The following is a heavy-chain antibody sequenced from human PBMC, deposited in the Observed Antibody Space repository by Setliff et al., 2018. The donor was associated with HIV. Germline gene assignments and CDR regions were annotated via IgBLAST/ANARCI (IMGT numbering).Heavy chain of an antibody. V-gene: IGHV4-38-2*01. CDR1: GYSISSDYC. J-gene: IGHJ4*02. Sequence: PSETLSLTCAVSGYSISSDYCWGWIRQPPGKGLECIGTVYYTGTTYYNSSLESRVTISVDTSRNQFSLKLYSVTAADTAVYYCARIFGFTTASYARGNDYWGRGTLVTVSS. CDR3: ARIFGFTTASYARGNDY. D-gene: IGHD3-16*01. CDR2: VYYTGTT.